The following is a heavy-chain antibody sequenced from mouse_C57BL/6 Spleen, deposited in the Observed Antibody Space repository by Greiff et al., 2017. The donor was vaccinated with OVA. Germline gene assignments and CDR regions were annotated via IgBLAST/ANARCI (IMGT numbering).Heavy chain of an antibody. CDR3: ARSEGRGYYCDD. CDR2: IYPGDGDT. Sequence: VKLMESGPELVKPGASVKISCKASGYAFSSSWMNWVKQRPGKGLEWIGRIYPGDGDTNYNGKFKGKATLTADKSSSTAYMQLSSLTSEDSAVYFCARSEGRGYYCDDGGQGTTRTVAS. CDR1: GYAFSSSW. J-gene: IGHJ2*01. D-gene: IGHD3-3*01. V-gene: IGHV1-82*01.